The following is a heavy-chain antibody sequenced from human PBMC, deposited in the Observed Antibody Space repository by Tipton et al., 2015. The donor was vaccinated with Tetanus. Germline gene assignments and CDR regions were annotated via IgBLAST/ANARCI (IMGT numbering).Heavy chain of an antibody. D-gene: IGHD2-8*01. CDR1: GYIFNNYW. CDR3: ARAHCTDGVCNFDF. V-gene: IGHV5-51*01. CDR2: IYPGDSDT. Sequence: QLVQSGGEVKKPGESLKISCKGSGYIFNNYWIGWVRQKPGKGLEWMGIIYPGDSDTRYSPSFQGQVTIPVDKSINTAYLQRCSLKASDTSMFYCARAHCTDGVCNFDFWGQGALVAVAS. J-gene: IGHJ4*02.